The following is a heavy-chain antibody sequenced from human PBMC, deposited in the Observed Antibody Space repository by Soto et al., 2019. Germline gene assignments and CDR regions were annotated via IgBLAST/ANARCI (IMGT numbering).Heavy chain of an antibody. CDR1: GFTFRSYV. CDR3: ARWGTTGGLDV. D-gene: IGHD3-16*01. V-gene: IGHV3-30*19. Sequence: QVQLVESGGGVVQPGTSLRLSCVGSGFTFRSYVIHWVRQAPGKGLEWVALTSYDGRNKYYDDSVKGRFTISRDNSRNTVDLQMDSLRLEDTALYYCARWGTTGGLDVWGQGTLVSVSS. CDR2: TSYDGRNK. J-gene: IGHJ4*02.